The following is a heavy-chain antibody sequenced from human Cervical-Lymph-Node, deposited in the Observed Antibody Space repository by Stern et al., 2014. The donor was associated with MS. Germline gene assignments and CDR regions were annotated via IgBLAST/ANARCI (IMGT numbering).Heavy chain of an antibody. CDR3: ARRAAAVTYWYFDL. J-gene: IGHJ2*01. D-gene: IGHD6-13*01. CDR2: VNWNGATT. Sequence: VQLVESGGDVVRPGGSLRLSCVASGFTFDDYGMGWVRPAPGKGLEWVSGVNWNGATTGYTDSMKGRFTVSRDNAKNSLYLQMHSLRAEDTAFYYCARRAAAVTYWYFDLWGRGTLVTVSS. V-gene: IGHV3-20*04. CDR1: GFTFDDYG.